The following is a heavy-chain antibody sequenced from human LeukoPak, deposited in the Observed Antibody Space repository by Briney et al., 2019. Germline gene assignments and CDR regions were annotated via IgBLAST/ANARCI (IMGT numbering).Heavy chain of an antibody. V-gene: IGHV4-34*01. CDR2: INHSGST. CDR1: GGSFSGYY. D-gene: IGHD5-12*01. Sequence: SETLSLTCAVYGGSFSGYYWSWIRQPPGKGLEWIGEINHSGSTNYNPSLKSRVTISVDTSKNQFSLELSSVTAADTAVYYCARGGYESGFDYWGQGTLVTVSS. J-gene: IGHJ4*02. CDR3: ARGGYESGFDY.